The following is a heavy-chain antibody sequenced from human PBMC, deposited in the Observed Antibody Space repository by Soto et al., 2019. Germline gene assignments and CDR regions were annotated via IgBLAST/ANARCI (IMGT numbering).Heavy chain of an antibody. CDR3: XXXXXMXXVVVAVAEYFDS. CDR2: ISKDGSKK. Sequence: QVQLEESGGGVVQPGKSLRLSCAGSGFTFNSYGMHWVRQTPGKGLEWVAGISKDGSKKHYLASVEGRFTISRDNSKXXLSXXXXXXXXXXXXXXXXXXXXXMXXVVVAVAEYFDSWGPGTLVIVSS. J-gene: IGHJ4*02. D-gene: IGHD2-21*02. V-gene: IGHV3-30*03. CDR1: GFTFNSYG.